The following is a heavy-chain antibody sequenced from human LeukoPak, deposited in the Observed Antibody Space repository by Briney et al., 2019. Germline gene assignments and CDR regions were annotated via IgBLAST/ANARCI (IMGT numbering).Heavy chain of an antibody. CDR3: ARSPDVVAITTGGFDY. V-gene: IGHV1-46*01. CDR2: INPSGGST. J-gene: IGHJ4*02. D-gene: IGHD3-22*01. Sequence: ASVKVSCKASGYTFTSYYMHWVRQAPGQGLEWMGIINPSGGSTSYAQKFQGRVTMTRDTSTSTVYMELSSLRSDDTAVYYCARSPDVVAITTGGFDYWGQGTLVTVSS. CDR1: GYTFTSYY.